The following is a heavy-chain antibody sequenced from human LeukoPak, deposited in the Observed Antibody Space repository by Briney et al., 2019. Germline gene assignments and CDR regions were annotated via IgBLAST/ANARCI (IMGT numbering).Heavy chain of an antibody. V-gene: IGHV3-23*01. CDR1: GFTFSSYA. CDR2: ISGSGGST. Sequence: GGSLRLSCAASGFTFSSYAMSWVRQAPGKGLEWVSAISGSGGSTYYADSVKGRFTISRDNSKNTLYLQMNSLRAEDTAVYYCASSFGDYYGSGNYYNVLIVRSFDPWGQGTLVTVSS. J-gene: IGHJ5*02. D-gene: IGHD3-10*01. CDR3: ASSFGDYYGSGNYYNVLIVRSFDP.